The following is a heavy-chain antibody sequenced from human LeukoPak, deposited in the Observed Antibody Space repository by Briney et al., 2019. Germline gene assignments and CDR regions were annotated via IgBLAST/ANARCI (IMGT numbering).Heavy chain of an antibody. Sequence: SVKVSXKASGGTFSSYAISWVRQAPGQGLEWMGRIIPIFGTAKYAQKVQGRVTITTDESTSSAYMELSSLRSEDTAVYSCARHSPKGSGCSTGVYWGQGTLVTASS. CDR1: GGTFSSYA. V-gene: IGHV1-69*05. CDR2: IIPIFGTA. CDR3: ARHSPKGSGCSTGVY. D-gene: IGHD6-19*01. J-gene: IGHJ4*02.